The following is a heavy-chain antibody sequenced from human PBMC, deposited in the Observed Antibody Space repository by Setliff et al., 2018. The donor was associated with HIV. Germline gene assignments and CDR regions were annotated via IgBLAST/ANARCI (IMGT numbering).Heavy chain of an antibody. CDR2: IIPMYGVT. V-gene: IGHV1-69*05. D-gene: IGHD2-15*01. CDR1: GGTFSSYV. Sequence: AASVKVSCKASGGTFSSYVISWVRQAPGQGPEWMGGIIPMYGVTNYAQKFQGRVAITTDESTSTAYMELSGLRSEDTAVYYCALPYCSGGNCWSSASLPPAGWFDPWGQGTLVTVSS. J-gene: IGHJ5*02. CDR3: ALPYCSGGNCWSSASLPPAGWFDP.